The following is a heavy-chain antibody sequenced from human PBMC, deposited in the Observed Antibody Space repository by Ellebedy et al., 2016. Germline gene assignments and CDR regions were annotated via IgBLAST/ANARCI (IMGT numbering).Heavy chain of an antibody. Sequence: SETLSLXXTVSGGSISSYYWSWIRQPPGKGLEWIGYIYYSGSTNYNPSLKSRVTISVDTSKNQFSLKLSSVTAADTAVYYCATGYDFWSGFNYYYYMDVWGKGTTVTVSS. CDR1: GGSISSYY. CDR3: ATGYDFWSGFNYYYYMDV. D-gene: IGHD3-3*01. J-gene: IGHJ6*03. CDR2: IYYSGST. V-gene: IGHV4-59*01.